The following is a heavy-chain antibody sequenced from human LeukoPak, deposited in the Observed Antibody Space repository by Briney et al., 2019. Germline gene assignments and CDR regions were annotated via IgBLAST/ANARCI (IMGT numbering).Heavy chain of an antibody. J-gene: IGHJ4*02. V-gene: IGHV1-69*01. CDR1: GGTFSIYA. CDR2: IIPIFGTA. Sequence: SVKVSCKASGGTFSIYAISWVRQAPGQGLEWMGGIIPIFGTANYAQKFQGRVTITADESTSTAYMELRSLRSDDTAVYYCARDRVIAAANPDYWGQGTLVTVSS. CDR3: ARDRVIAAANPDY. D-gene: IGHD6-6*01.